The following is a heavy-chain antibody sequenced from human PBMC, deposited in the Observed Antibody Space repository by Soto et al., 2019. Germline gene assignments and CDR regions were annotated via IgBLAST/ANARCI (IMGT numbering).Heavy chain of an antibody. J-gene: IGHJ6*03. Sequence: SETLSLTCTVSGGNIINYYWSWIRKNQGKGLEWIGYIYYSGSTNYNPSLKSRVTISVDTSKNQFSLKLSSVTAADTAVYYCAISSIAARPYYYYMDVWGKGTTVTVSS. D-gene: IGHD6-6*01. V-gene: IGHV4-59*08. CDR2: IYYSGST. CDR3: AISSIAARPYYYYMDV. CDR1: GGNIINYY.